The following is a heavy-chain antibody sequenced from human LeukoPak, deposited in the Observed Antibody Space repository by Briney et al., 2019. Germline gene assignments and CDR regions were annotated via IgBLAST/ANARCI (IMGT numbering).Heavy chain of an antibody. CDR3: ARDRDYGGRAFDI. J-gene: IGHJ3*02. V-gene: IGHV4-31*03. Sequence: PSETLSLTCTVPGGSISSGGYYWSWIRQHPGKGLEWIGYIYYSGSTYYNPSLKSRVTISVDTSKNQFSLKLSSVTAADTAVYYCARDRDYGGRAFDIWAKGQRSPSLQ. CDR2: IYYSGST. CDR1: GGSISSGGYY. D-gene: IGHD4-17*01.